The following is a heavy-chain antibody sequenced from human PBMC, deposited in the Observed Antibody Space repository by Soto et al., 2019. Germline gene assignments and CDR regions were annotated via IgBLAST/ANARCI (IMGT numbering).Heavy chain of an antibody. J-gene: IGHJ6*02. CDR2: ISYDGSNK. D-gene: IGHD1-26*01. CDR1: GFTFSSYG. V-gene: IGHV3-30*03. CDR3: ARAVGATTNYYYYYGMDV. Sequence: LRLSCAASGFTFSSYGMHWVRQAPGKGLEWVAVISYDGSNKYYADSVKGRFTISRDNAKNSLYLQMNSLRAEDTALYYCARAVGATTNYYYYYGMDVWGQGTTVTVSS.